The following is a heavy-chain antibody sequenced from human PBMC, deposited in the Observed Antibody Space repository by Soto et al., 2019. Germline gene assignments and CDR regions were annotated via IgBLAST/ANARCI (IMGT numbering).Heavy chain of an antibody. J-gene: IGHJ4*02. CDR2: IYYSGST. CDR1: GGSISSGDYY. CDR3: ASFMTTVTNAHVN. D-gene: IGHD4-17*01. Sequence: KSSETLSLTCTVSGGSISSGDYYWSWIRQPPGKGLEWIGYIYYSGSTYYNPSLKSRVTISVDTSKNQFSLKLSSVTAADTAVYYCASFMTTVTNAHVNWGQGTLVTVSS. V-gene: IGHV4-30-4*01.